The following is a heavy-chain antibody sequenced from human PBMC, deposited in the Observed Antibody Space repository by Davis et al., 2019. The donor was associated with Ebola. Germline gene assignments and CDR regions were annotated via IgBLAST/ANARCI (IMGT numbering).Heavy chain of an antibody. CDR1: GFTFSSYS. D-gene: IGHD3-10*01. V-gene: IGHV3-21*01. Sequence: PGESLRLSCAASGFTFSSYSMNWVRQAPGKGLEWVSSISSSSSYIYYADSVKGRFTISRDNAKNSLYLQMNSLRAEDTAVYYCAREARSYTMVRGVISACDYWGQGTLVTVSS. CDR2: ISSSSSYI. J-gene: IGHJ4*02. CDR3: AREARSYTMVRGVISACDY.